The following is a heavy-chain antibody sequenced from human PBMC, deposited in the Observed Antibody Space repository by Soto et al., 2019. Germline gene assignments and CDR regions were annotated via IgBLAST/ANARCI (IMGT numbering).Heavy chain of an antibody. Sequence: EVQLLESGGGLVQPGGSLRISCAASDSTFSSYAMNWVRQAPGKGLEWVSAITGSGGTTYYADSVKGRFTISRDNSKNTLFLQVNSLRAEDTAVYYCAKVRSNYYYYFGMDVWDQGTTVTVSS. V-gene: IGHV3-23*01. CDR3: AKVRSNYYYYFGMDV. D-gene: IGHD4-4*01. CDR2: ITGSGGTT. J-gene: IGHJ6*02. CDR1: DSTFSSYA.